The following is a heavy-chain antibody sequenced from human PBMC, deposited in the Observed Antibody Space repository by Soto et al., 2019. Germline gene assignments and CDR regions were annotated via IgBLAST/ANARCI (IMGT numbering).Heavy chain of an antibody. CDR1: GFTFSSYG. J-gene: IGHJ3*02. Sequence: QVQLVESGGGVVQPGRSLRLSCAASGFTFSSYGMHWVRQAPGKGLEWVAFIWHDGGNKFYAESVKGRFTISRDNSKNTLYLQMTSLSAEDTAMYYCARDDAFQNENGFDIWGQGTMVTVSS. V-gene: IGHV3-33*01. CDR2: IWHDGGNK. CDR3: ARDDAFQNENGFDI. D-gene: IGHD1-1*01.